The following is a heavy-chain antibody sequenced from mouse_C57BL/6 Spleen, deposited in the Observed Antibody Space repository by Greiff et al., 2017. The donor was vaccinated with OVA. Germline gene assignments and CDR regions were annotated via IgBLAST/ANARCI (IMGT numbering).Heavy chain of an antibody. CDR2: IGGGGGNT. CDR3: AKIYYDFSFDY. V-gene: IGHV5-9*01. CDR1: GFTFSSYT. D-gene: IGHD2-4*01. Sequence: EVMLVESGGGLVKPGGSLKLSCAASGFTFSSYTMSWVRQTPEKRLEWVATIGGGGGNTYYPDSVKGRFTISRDNAKNTLYLQMSSLRSEDTALYYCAKIYYDFSFDYWGQGTTLTVSS. J-gene: IGHJ2*01.